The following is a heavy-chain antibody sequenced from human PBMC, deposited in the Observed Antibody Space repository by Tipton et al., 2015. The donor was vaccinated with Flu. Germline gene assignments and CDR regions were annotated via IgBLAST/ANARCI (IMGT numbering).Heavy chain of an antibody. CDR1: GGSISSYY. CDR2: IYTSGST. CDR3: ARASSGPPRSHFDY. D-gene: IGHD3-10*01. Sequence: TLSLTCTVSGGSISSYYWSWIRQPAGKGLEWIGRIYTSGSTNYNPSLKSRVAMSVDTSKNQFSLKLSSVTAADTAVYHCARASSGPPRSHFDYWGQGTLVTVSS. V-gene: IGHV4-4*07. J-gene: IGHJ4*02.